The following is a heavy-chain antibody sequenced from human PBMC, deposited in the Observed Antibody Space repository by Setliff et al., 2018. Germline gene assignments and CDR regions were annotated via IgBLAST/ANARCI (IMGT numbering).Heavy chain of an antibody. CDR2: IYYSGST. CDR3: AREAGYYDSSGPVGVPYYYYMDV. J-gene: IGHJ6*03. V-gene: IGHV4-31*03. D-gene: IGHD3-22*01. CDR1: GGSISSSNYY. Sequence: SETLSLTCTVSGGSISSSNYYWGWIRQPPGKGLEWIGYIYYSGSTYYNPSLKSRVTTSVDTSKNQFSLKLSSVTAADTAVYYCAREAGYYDSSGPVGVPYYYYMDVWGKGTTVTVSS.